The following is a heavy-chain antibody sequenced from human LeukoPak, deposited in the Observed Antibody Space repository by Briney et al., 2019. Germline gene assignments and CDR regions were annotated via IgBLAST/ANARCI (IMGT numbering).Heavy chain of an antibody. D-gene: IGHD3-9*01. J-gene: IGHJ4*02. CDR1: GGSISSRSYY. V-gene: IGHV4-39*07. Sequence: SETLSLTCTVSGGSISSRSYYWGWIRQPPGKGLEWIGSIYYSGSTYYNPSLKSRVTISVDTSKNQFSLKLSSVTAADTAVYYCARAAGDILTGYTIDYWGQGTLVTVSS. CDR3: ARAAGDILTGYTIDY. CDR2: IYYSGST.